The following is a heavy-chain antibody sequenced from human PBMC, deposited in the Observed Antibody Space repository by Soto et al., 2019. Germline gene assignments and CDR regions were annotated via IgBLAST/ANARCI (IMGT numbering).Heavy chain of an antibody. CDR2: INHSGST. J-gene: IGHJ5*02. Sequence: SETLSLTCAVYGGSFSGYYWSWIRQPPGKGLEWIGEINHSGSTNYNPSLKSRVTISVDTSKNKFSLKLSSVTAADTAVYYCARMTPYNWFDPRGQRTIVPASA. CDR1: GGSFSGYY. V-gene: IGHV4-34*01. CDR3: ARMTPYNWFDP.